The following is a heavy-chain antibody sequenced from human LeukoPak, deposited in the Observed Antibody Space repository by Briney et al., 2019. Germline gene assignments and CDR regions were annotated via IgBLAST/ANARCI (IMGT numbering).Heavy chain of an antibody. CDR3: ARSRSLGDAFDI. V-gene: IGHV1-2*02. CDR2: INPNSGGT. J-gene: IGHJ3*02. Sequence: ASVKVSCKASGYTFTGYYMHWVRQAPGQGLEWMGWINPNSGGTNYAQKFQGRVTMTRGTSISTAYMELSRLRSDDTAVYYCARSRSLGDAFDIWGQGTMVTVSS. CDR1: GYTFTGYY.